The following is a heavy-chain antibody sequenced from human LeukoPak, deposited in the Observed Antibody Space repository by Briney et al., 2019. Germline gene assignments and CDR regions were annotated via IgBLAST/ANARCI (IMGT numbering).Heavy chain of an antibody. D-gene: IGHD3-10*01. V-gene: IGHV4-39*01. Sequence: SETLSLICIVSGGSISSSSYYWGWIRQPPGKGLEWIGSIYYSGSTYYNPSLKSRVTISVDTSKNQFSLKLSSVTAADTAVYYCARRLVRDTYYYYYGMDVWGQGTTVTVSS. CDR3: ARRLVRDTYYYYYGMDV. J-gene: IGHJ6*02. CDR1: GGSISSSSYY. CDR2: IYYSGST.